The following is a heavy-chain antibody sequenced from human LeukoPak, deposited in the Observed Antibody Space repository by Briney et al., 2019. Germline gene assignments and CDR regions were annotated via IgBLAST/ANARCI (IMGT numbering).Heavy chain of an antibody. J-gene: IGHJ6*03. V-gene: IGHV1-69*05. CDR1: XS. CDR2: IIPMFGSA. CDR3: ARVGRSRGSLPNSYYYMDV. Sequence: XSISXVRQAPGQGLEWMGGIIPMFGSANYAQTFQDRVTITTDQSTSTAYMELSSLSSEDTAVYYCARVGRSRGSLPNSYYYMDVWGTGTTVTVSS. D-gene: IGHD1-26*01.